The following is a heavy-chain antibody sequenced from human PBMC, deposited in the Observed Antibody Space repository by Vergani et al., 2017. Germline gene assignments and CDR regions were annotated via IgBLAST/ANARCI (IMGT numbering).Heavy chain of an antibody. J-gene: IGHJ6*03. CDR2: IYTSGST. Sequence: QVQLQESGPGLVKPSQTLSLTCTVSGGSISSGSYYWSWIRQPAGKGLEWIGRIYTSGSTNYNPSLKSRVTISVDTSKNQFSLKLSSVTAADTAVYYCAREGPCRNDFLSGYYIPYYYYYYMDVWGKGTTVTVSS. V-gene: IGHV4-61*02. CDR3: AREGPCRNDFLSGYYIPYYYYYYMDV. CDR1: GGSISSGSYY. D-gene: IGHD3-3*01.